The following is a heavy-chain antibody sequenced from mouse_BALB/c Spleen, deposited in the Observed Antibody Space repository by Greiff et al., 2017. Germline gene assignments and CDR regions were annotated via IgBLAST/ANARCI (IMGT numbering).Heavy chain of an antibody. J-gene: IGHJ3*01. Sequence: VQLQQSGAELVRPGASVTLSCKASGYTFTDYEMHWVKQTPVHGLEWIGAIDPETGGTAYNQKFKGKATLTADKSSSTAYMELRSLTSEDSAVYYCTEDSSGYDAYWGQGTLVTVSA. CDR2: IDPETGGT. CDR1: GYTFTDYE. D-gene: IGHD3-2*01. CDR3: TEDSSGYDAY. V-gene: IGHV1-15*01.